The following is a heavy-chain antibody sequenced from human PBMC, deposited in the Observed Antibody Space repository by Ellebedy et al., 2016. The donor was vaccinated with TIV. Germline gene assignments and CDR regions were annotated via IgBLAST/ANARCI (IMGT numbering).Heavy chain of an antibody. Sequence: GESLKISXAASGFTFSTYWMHWVRQAPGKVLEWVANIKQDGSEKYYVDSVKGRFTISRDNAKNSLYLQMNSLRAEDTAVYYCAREVGGGGAYWGQGTLVTVSS. J-gene: IGHJ4*02. D-gene: IGHD2-21*01. CDR2: IKQDGSEK. V-gene: IGHV3-7*01. CDR1: GFTFSTYW. CDR3: AREVGGGGAY.